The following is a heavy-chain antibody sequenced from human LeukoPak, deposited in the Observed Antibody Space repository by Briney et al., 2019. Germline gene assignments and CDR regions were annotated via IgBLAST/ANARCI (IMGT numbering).Heavy chain of an antibody. J-gene: IGHJ4*02. CDR2: INPNSGGT. D-gene: IGHD3-22*01. V-gene: IGHV1-2*02. Sequence: ASVKVSCTASGYTFTGYYMHWVRQAPGQGLEWMGWINPNSGGTNYAQKFQGRVTMTRDTSISTAYMELSRLRSDDTAVYYCARVRLDKYYYDSSGYPGSIDYWGQGTLVTVSS. CDR1: GYTFTGYY. CDR3: ARVRLDKYYYDSSGYPGSIDY.